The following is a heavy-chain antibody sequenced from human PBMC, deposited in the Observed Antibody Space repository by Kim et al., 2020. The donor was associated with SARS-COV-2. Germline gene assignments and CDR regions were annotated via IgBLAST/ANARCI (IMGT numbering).Heavy chain of an antibody. J-gene: IGHJ4*02. Sequence: ASVTVSCKVSGYTLNELSMHWVRQAPGKGLEWMGGFDPEDGETIYAQKFQGRVTMTEDTSTETADMELSRLRSEETAVYYCATGVWQQGLILFDYWGQGTLVTVSS. CDR3: ATGVWQQGLILFDY. CDR1: GYTLNELS. V-gene: IGHV1-24*01. D-gene: IGHD6-13*01. CDR2: FDPEDGET.